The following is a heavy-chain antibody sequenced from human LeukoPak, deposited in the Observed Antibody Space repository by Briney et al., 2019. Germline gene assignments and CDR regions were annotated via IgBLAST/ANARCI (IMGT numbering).Heavy chain of an antibody. D-gene: IGHD6-13*01. CDR3: ATXXPRIAAAGTLYFDY. CDR2: FDPEDGET. V-gene: IGHV1-24*01. J-gene: IGHJ4*02. CDR1: GYTLTELS. Sequence: GASVKVSCKVSGYTLTELSMHWVRQAPGKGLEWMGGFDPEDGETIYAQKFQGRVTMTEDTSTDTAYMELSSLRSEDTAVYYCATXXPRIAAAGTLYFDYWGQGTLVTVSS.